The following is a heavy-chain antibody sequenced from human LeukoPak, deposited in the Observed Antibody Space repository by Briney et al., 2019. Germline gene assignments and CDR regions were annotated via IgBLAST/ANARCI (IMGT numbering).Heavy chain of an antibody. D-gene: IGHD3-16*01. Sequence: ASVKVSCKASGFTFTGYYMHWVRQAPGQGLEWMGWISTYNGDTNYAQKLQGRVTMTTDTSTNTAYMELRSLRSDDTAVYYCAREGLGELTLDYWGQGTLVTVSS. CDR1: GFTFTGYY. CDR2: ISTYNGDT. J-gene: IGHJ4*02. CDR3: AREGLGELTLDY. V-gene: IGHV1-18*04.